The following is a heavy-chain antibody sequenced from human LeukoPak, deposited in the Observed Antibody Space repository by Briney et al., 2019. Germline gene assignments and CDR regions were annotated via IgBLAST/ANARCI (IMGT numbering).Heavy chain of an antibody. CDR2: IYYSGST. J-gene: IGHJ5*02. D-gene: IGHD3-10*01. V-gene: IGHV4-31*03. Sequence: SQTPSLTCTVSGGSISSGGYYWSWIPQPPGKGLEWVGDIYYSGSTYYNPSLKSRVTISVDTSKSQFSLKLSSVTAADTAVYYCARVAYYGSGSYYIRFDPWGQGTLVTVSS. CDR3: ARVAYYGSGSYYIRFDP. CDR1: GGSISSGGYY.